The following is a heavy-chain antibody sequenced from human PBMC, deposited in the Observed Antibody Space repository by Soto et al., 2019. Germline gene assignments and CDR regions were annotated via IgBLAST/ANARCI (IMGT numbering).Heavy chain of an antibody. D-gene: IGHD3-3*01. V-gene: IGHV1-24*01. CDR2: FDPEDGET. J-gene: IGHJ4*02. CDR1: GYTLTELS. Sequence: ASVKVSCKVSGYTLTELSMHWVRQAPGKGLEWMGGFDPEDGETIYAQKFQGRVTMTEDTSTDTAYMELSSLRSEDTAVYYCATDWRFLEWLPLHHWGQGTLVTVSS. CDR3: ATDWRFLEWLPLHH.